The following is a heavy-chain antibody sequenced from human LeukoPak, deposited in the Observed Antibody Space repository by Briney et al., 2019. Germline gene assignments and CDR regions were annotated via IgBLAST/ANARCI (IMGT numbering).Heavy chain of an antibody. Sequence: SETLSLTCTVSSGSISSDNHYWGWIRQPPGKGLEWIGEINHSGGTNYNPSLKSRVTISVDTSKNQFSLKLSSVTAADTAVYYCASMSSGYYSWHDYWGQGTLVTVSS. J-gene: IGHJ4*02. V-gene: IGHV4-39*07. D-gene: IGHD3-22*01. CDR1: SGSISSDNHY. CDR2: INHSGGT. CDR3: ASMSSGYYSWHDY.